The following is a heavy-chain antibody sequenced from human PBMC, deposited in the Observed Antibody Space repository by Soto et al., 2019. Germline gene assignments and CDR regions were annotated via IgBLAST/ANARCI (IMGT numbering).Heavy chain of an antibody. CDR2: INAANGDT. CDR1: GYTFTRDG. CDR3: VRRHVSATGIDWFDP. J-gene: IGHJ5*02. V-gene: IGHV1-3*01. D-gene: IGHD6-13*01. Sequence: ASVKVSCKASGYTFTRDGIHWVLQAPGQRLEWMGWINAANGDTKDSPKFQGRVTITRDTSASTAYMELSSLRSEDTAVYYCVRRHVSATGIDWFDPWGQGTLVTVSS.